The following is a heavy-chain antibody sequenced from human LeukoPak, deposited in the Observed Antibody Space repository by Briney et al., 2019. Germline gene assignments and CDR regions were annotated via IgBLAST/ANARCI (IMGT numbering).Heavy chain of an antibody. CDR3: ARDWSLGC. J-gene: IGHJ4*02. D-gene: IGHD2-8*02. V-gene: IGHV3-30*04. CDR1: GFTFRSHS. CDR2: VSYDGRYI. Sequence: GGSLRLSCAASGFTFRSHSMNWVRQAPGKGREWWAVVSYDGRYIYYADSVKGRITISRDNSKNTLYLQMSSLGAEDTAVYYCARDWSLGCWGQGTLVTVSS.